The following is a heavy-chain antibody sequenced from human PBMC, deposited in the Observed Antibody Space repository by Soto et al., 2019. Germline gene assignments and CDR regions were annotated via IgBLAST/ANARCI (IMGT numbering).Heavy chain of an antibody. Sequence: SVKVSCKASGYNLMPYGFHWVRQAPGQGLEWMGWISPWKGNTNYAQSFQGRVTMATDTSTSTAYMELRSLTSDDTAVYYCARDLDPSGSYYTDYWGPGTLVTGSS. V-gene: IGHV1-18*04. CDR2: ISPWKGNT. D-gene: IGHD3-10*01. J-gene: IGHJ4*02. CDR1: GYNLMPYG. CDR3: ARDLDPSGSYYTDY.